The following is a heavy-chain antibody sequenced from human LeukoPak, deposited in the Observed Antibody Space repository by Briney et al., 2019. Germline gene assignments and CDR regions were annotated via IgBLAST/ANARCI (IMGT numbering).Heavy chain of an antibody. V-gene: IGHV3-33*06. CDR1: GFTFSSYG. J-gene: IGHJ6*03. CDR2: IWYDGSNK. D-gene: IGHD3-3*01. Sequence: GGSLRLSCAASGFTFSSYGMHWVRQAPGKGLEWVAVIWYDGSNKYYADSVKGRFTISRDNSKNTLYLQMDSLRAEDTAVYYCAKDGGYDFWSGQQYYYYYMDVWGKGTTVTVSS. CDR3: AKDGGYDFWSGQQYYYYYMDV.